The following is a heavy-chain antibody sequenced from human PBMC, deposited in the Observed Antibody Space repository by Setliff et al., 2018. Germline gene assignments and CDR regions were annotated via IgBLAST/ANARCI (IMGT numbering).Heavy chain of an antibody. D-gene: IGHD1-1*01. V-gene: IGHV3-74*01. CDR2: INSDGSST. Sequence: GGSLRLSCAASGFTFSSYWMHWVRQAPGKGLVWVSRINSDGSSTSYADSVKGRSTISRDNAKNTLYLQMNSLRAEDTAVYYCARGPWKHSAYYYYYYMDVWGKGTTVTVSS. CDR3: ARGPWKHSAYYYYYYMDV. CDR1: GFTFSSYW. J-gene: IGHJ6*03.